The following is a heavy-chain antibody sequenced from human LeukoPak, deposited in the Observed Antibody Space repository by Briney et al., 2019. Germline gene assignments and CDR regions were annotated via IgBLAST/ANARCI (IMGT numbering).Heavy chain of an antibody. CDR1: GYTFTSYG. J-gene: IGHJ3*02. CDR2: ISAYNGNT. CDR3: ARDSLAYCGGDCDLDALDI. D-gene: IGHD2-21*02. Sequence: ASVKVSCKASGYTFTSYGISWVRQAPGQGLEWMGWISAYNGNTNYAQKLQGRVTMTTDTSTSTAYMELRSLRSDDTAVYYCARDSLAYCGGDCDLDALDIWGQGTMVTVSS. V-gene: IGHV1-18*01.